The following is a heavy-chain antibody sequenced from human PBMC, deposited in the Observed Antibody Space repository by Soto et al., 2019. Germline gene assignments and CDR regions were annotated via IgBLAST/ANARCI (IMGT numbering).Heavy chain of an antibody. CDR3: AKDLLRYSSGRITFDY. CDR1: GFTFDDYA. J-gene: IGHJ4*02. Sequence: GGSLRLSCAASGFTFDDYAMHWVRQAPGKGLEWVSGISWNSGSIGYADSVKGRFTISRDNAKNSLYLQMNSLRAEDTALYYCAKDLLRYSSGRITFDYWGQGTLVTVSS. V-gene: IGHV3-9*01. CDR2: ISWNSGSI. D-gene: IGHD6-19*01.